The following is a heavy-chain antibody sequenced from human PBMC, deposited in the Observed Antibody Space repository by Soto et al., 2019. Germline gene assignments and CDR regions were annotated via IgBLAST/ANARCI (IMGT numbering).Heavy chain of an antibody. V-gene: IGHV3-23*01. J-gene: IGHJ4*02. CDR3: ARSDVGTGDY. D-gene: IGHD2-21*02. Sequence: GGSLRLSCAAAGFTFSTYAMSWVRQAPGKGLEWVSGISARGATTYYADSVKGRFTISRDNSDHSLYLQLSSVRVEDTAVYYCARSDVGTGDYWGQGTLVTAPQ. CDR2: ISARGATT. CDR1: GFTFSTYA.